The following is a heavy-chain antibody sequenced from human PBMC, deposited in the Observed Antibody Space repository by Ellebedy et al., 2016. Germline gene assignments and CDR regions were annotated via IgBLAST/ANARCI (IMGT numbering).Heavy chain of an antibody. CDR3: AHVSGYYDADLMDV. J-gene: IGHJ6*03. CDR1: GYTFTGYY. D-gene: IGHD3-22*01. Sequence: ASVKVSXXASGYTFTGYYMHWVRQAPGQGLEWMGWINPNSGGTNYAQKFQGRVTMTRDTSISTAYMELSRLRSDDTAVYYCAHVSGYYDADLMDVWGKGTTVTVSS. CDR2: INPNSGGT. V-gene: IGHV1-2*02.